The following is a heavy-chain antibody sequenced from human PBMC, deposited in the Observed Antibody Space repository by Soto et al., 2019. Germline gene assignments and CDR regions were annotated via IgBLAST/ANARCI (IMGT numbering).Heavy chain of an antibody. CDR1: GLTFSNVW. D-gene: IGHD3-16*01. CDR3: TTEHWGSSI. CDR2: IKTKTDGGTI. J-gene: IGHJ4*02. V-gene: IGHV3-15*07. Sequence: EVHLVESGGDLVKPGGSLRLSCAASGLTFSNVWMNWVRQVPGKGLEWVGRIKTKTDGGTIDYAAPVKGRFTISREDSKNTLYLQMNSLKGEDTAVYYCTTEHWGSSIWGRGTLVTVSS.